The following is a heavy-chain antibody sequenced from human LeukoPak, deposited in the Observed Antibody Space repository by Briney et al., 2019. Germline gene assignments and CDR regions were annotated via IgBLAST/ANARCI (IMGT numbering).Heavy chain of an antibody. CDR2: IRYDESNK. D-gene: IGHD3-10*01. J-gene: IGHJ4*02. V-gene: IGHV3-30*02. CDR3: AKDMMVRGVVPFDY. Sequence: GGSVRLSCAASGFTFSSYGMHCVRQAPGKGLEWVAFIRYDESNKYYAVSVKGRFTISRDNSKNTLYLQMNSLRAEDTAVYYCAKDMMVRGVVPFDYWGQGTLVTVSS. CDR1: GFTFSSYG.